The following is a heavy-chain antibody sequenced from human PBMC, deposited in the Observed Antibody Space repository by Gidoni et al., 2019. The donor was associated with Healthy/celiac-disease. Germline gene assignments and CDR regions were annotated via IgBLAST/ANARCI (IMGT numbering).Heavy chain of an antibody. CDR1: GSCFSSYA. Sequence: QVQLVESGGGVVQPGRSLKRSSTASGSCFSSYAMQWVRQAPGKGLEGVAVISYDGSNTYSVDSVKGRFTISRDNYKTTLYLQMNSLRAEDTAVYYCARDRGQRLRFLLAWGQGTLVTVSS. CDR2: ISYDGSNT. J-gene: IGHJ5*02. D-gene: IGHD3-3*01. CDR3: ARDRGQRLRFLLA. V-gene: IGHV3-30*01.